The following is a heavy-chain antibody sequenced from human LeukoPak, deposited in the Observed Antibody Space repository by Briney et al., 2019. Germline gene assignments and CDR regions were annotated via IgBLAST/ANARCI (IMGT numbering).Heavy chain of an antibody. Sequence: SETLSLTCAVSGGSISSGGYSWSWIRQPPGKGLEWIGYIYHSGSTYYNPSLKSRVTISVDRSKNQFSLKLSSVTAADTAVDYCARGGDIVVVPAATFDYWGQGTLVTVSS. D-gene: IGHD2-2*01. CDR2: IYHSGST. J-gene: IGHJ4*02. V-gene: IGHV4-30-2*01. CDR3: ARGGDIVVVPAATFDY. CDR1: GGSISSGGYS.